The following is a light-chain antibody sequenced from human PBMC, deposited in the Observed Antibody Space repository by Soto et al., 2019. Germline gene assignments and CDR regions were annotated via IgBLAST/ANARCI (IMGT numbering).Light chain of an antibody. Sequence: QSALTQPASVSGFPGQSITISCTGTSSDVGRYKYVCWYQQLPGIAPRLMIYEVSNRPSGVSNRFSGSKSGNTASLTISGLQAEDEGDYYCTSYSSSSTYVVFGGGTKLTVL. CDR2: EVS. CDR3: TSYSSSSTYVV. V-gene: IGLV2-14*01. J-gene: IGLJ2*01. CDR1: SSDVGRYKY.